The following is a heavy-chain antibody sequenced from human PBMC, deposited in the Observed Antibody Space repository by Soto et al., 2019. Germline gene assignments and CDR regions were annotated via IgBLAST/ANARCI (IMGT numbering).Heavy chain of an antibody. D-gene: IGHD6-6*01. J-gene: IGHJ6*02. Sequence: PGGSLRLSCAASGFTFSSYWMSWVRQAPGKGLEWVANIKQDGSEKYYVDSVKGRFTISRDNAKNSLYLQMNSLRAEDTAVYYCARYSSSHSYYYYGMDVWGQGTTVPVSS. CDR1: GFTFSSYW. V-gene: IGHV3-7*03. CDR2: IKQDGSEK. CDR3: ARYSSSHSYYYYGMDV.